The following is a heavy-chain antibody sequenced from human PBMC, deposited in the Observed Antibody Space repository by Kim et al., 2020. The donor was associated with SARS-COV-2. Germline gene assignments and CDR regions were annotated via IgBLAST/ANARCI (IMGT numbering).Heavy chain of an antibody. D-gene: IGHD3-16*01. CDR3: GXGGTXKNGFXI. Sequence: SETLSLTCTVSGGSMSSYYWSWIRQPPGNELXXIGXXXYSGNTNYNPSLQSRVTXSVDXPKNQXALKLTSVTTADTAVYYCGXGGTXKNGFXIWGQXIMVXVSS. CDR2: XXYSGNT. J-gene: IGHJ3*02. V-gene: IGHV4-59*03. CDR1: GGSMSSYY.